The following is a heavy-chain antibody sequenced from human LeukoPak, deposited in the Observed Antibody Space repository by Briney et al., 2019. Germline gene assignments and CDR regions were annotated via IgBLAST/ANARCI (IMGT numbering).Heavy chain of an antibody. CDR1: GFVFSSYD. V-gene: IGHV3-21*01. J-gene: IGHJ6*02. Sequence: GRSLRLSCAASGFVFSSYDMNWVRQAPGKGLEWVSCFKSSSYIYYADSVRGRFTISRDNAKNSLYLQMNSLRAEDTAVYYCARELPLTIFGVANGMDVWGQGTTVIVSS. CDR3: ARELPLTIFGVANGMDV. CDR2: FKSSSYI. D-gene: IGHD3-3*01.